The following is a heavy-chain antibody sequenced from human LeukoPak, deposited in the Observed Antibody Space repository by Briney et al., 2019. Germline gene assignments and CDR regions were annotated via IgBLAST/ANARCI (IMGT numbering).Heavy chain of an antibody. D-gene: IGHD3-22*01. CDR1: GFTFSSAA. Sequence: VGSLRLSCAASGFTFSSAAMTWVRQVPGKGLEWVSTITGSDDRTYYADSVKGRFTISRDFSKNTLHLQMSSLRVEDTAIYYCAKGPQLNSGYHPDYWGQGTLVAVSS. CDR3: AKGPQLNSGYHPDY. J-gene: IGHJ4*02. V-gene: IGHV3-23*01. CDR2: ITGSDDRT.